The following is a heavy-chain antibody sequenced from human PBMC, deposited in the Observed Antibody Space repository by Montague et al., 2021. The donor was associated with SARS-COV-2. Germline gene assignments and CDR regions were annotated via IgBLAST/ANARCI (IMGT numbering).Heavy chain of an antibody. CDR3: ATESLGYCSSTSCYGPHYGMDV. V-gene: IGHV4-31*03. Sequence: TLSLTCTVSGGSISSGCYYWIWIRQHPGKGLVWIGYIYYSGSTYYYPSLKSRVTISVDTSKNQLSLKLSSLTAADTAVYYCATESLGYCSSTSCYGPHYGMDVWGQGTTVTVSS. J-gene: IGHJ6*02. CDR1: GGSISSGCYY. D-gene: IGHD2-2*01. CDR2: IYYSGST.